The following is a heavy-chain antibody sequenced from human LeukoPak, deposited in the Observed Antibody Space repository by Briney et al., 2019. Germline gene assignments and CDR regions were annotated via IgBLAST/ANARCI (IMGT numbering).Heavy chain of an antibody. D-gene: IGHD2-8*01. Sequence: PGXSLRXSCAASGFTFSSYAMSWVRQTPGKGLEWVSAISGSGGSTYYADSVKGRFTISRDNAKKSLYMQMNRLRDEDTAVYYCATKNGHFWGQGTLVTVSS. J-gene: IGHJ4*02. V-gene: IGHV3-23*01. CDR3: ATKNGHF. CDR2: ISGSGGST. CDR1: GFTFSSYA.